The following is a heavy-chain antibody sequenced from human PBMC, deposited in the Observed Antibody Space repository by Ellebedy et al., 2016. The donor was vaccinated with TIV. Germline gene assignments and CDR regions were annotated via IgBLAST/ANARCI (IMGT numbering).Heavy chain of an antibody. Sequence: SETLSLTXSVSGASISSGGHSWSWIRQPPGKGLEWIGYIYHTGSTYYNPSLKSRVTISVDRSKNQFSLQLTSVTAADTAVYYCARDLTDGYNSGAFDIWGQGTMVTVSS. J-gene: IGHJ3*02. CDR3: ARDLTDGYNSGAFDI. CDR1: GASISSGGHS. CDR2: IYHTGST. D-gene: IGHD5-24*01. V-gene: IGHV4-30-2*01.